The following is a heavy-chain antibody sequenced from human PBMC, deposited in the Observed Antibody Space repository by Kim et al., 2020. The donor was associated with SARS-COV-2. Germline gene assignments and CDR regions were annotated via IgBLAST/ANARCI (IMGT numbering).Heavy chain of an antibody. CDR1: GFTFSSYA. D-gene: IGHD6-19*01. J-gene: IGHJ4*02. Sequence: GGSLRLSCAASGFTFSSYAMSWVRQAPGKGLEWVSAISGSGGSTYYADSVKGRFTISRDNSKNTLYLQMNSLRAEDTAVYYCAKQTVSSGWILTFWDWGQGTLVTVSS. CDR3: AKQTVSSGWILTFWD. V-gene: IGHV3-23*01. CDR2: ISGSGGST.